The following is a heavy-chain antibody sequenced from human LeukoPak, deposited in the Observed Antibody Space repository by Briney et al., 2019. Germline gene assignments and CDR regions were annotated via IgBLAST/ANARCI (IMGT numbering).Heavy chain of an antibody. D-gene: IGHD6-13*01. CDR3: ASGEQQLAYYFDY. CDR1: GGSISSYY. V-gene: IGHV4-59*01. Sequence: PSETLSLTCTVSGGSISSYYWSWIRQPPGKGLEWIGYIYYSRSTNYNPSLKSRVTISVDTSKNQFSLKLSSVTAADTAVYYCASGEQQLAYYFDYWGQGTLVTVSS. CDR2: IYYSRST. J-gene: IGHJ4*02.